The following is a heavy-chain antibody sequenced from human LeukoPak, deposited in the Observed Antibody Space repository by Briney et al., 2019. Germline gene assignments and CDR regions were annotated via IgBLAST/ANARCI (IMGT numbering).Heavy chain of an antibody. V-gene: IGHV1-18*01. CDR3: ARVIVVPAAIRRFDY. CDR1: GYTFTSYG. Sequence: ASVKVSCKASGYTFTSYGISWVRQAPGQGLEWKGWISAYNGNTNYAQKLQGRVTMTTDTSTSTAYMELRSLRSDDTAVYYCARVIVVPAAIRRFDYWGQGTLVTVSS. D-gene: IGHD2-2*02. J-gene: IGHJ4*02. CDR2: ISAYNGNT.